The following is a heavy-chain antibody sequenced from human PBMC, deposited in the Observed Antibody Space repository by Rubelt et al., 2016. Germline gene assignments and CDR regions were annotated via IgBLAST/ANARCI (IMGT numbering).Heavy chain of an antibody. D-gene: IGHD3-10*01. V-gene: IGHV3-74*01. CDR1: GFPFSSYW. CDR2: INGEETSK. Sequence: EVQLVESGGGLVQPGGSLRLSCAASGFPFSSYWMNRVRQVPGTGLVWVSRINGEETSKHYADSVKGRFTISRDNAKNLLFLQMNSLRVEDTAGYYCARDVIGKLEYWGQGTLVTVSS. CDR3: ARDVIGKLEY. J-gene: IGHJ4*02.